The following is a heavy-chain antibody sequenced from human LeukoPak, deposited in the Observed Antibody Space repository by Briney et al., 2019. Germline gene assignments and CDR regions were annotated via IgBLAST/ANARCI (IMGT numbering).Heavy chain of an antibody. CDR1: GFSINNYW. CDR3: TRNRDPGAYGKFDP. V-gene: IGHV3-74*03. D-gene: IGHD3-16*01. Sequence: GGSLRLSCAVSGFSINNYWMHWVRQAPGKGLVWVSRINSDGRSTTYADSVKGRFTISRDNAKNTLYLQVNSLRVEDTAIYYCTRNRDPGAYGKFDPWGQGTLVTVSS. J-gene: IGHJ5*02. CDR2: INSDGRST.